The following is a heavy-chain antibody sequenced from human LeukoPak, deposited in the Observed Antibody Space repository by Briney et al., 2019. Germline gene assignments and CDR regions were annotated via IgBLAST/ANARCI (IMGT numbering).Heavy chain of an antibody. CDR1: GGSISSYY. V-gene: IGHV4-59*08. CDR2: IYYSGST. CDR3: VRTQAAAFDY. Sequence: SETLSLTCTVSGGSISSYYWSWIRQPPGKGLEWIGYIYYSGSTNYNPSLKSRVTISVDTSKNQFSLKLSSVTAADTAVYYCVRTQAAAFDYWGQGTLVTVSS. J-gene: IGHJ4*02. D-gene: IGHD2-15*01.